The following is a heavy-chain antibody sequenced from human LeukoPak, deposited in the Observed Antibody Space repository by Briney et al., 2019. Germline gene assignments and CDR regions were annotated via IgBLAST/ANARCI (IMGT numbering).Heavy chain of an antibody. J-gene: IGHJ5*02. Sequence: GESLKISCKGPGYSFTSYWIGWVRQMPGKGLEWMGIIYPGDSDTRYSPSFQGQVTISADKSISTAYLQWSSLKASDTAMYYCARHPTGDSSPYNWFDPWGQGTLVTVSS. CDR1: GYSFTSYW. CDR2: IYPGDSDT. V-gene: IGHV5-51*01. D-gene: IGHD6-19*01. CDR3: ARHPTGDSSPYNWFDP.